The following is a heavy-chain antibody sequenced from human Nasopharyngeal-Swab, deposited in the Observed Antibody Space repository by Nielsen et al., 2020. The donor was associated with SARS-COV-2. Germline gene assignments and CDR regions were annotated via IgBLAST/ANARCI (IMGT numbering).Heavy chain of an antibody. CDR1: GYTFTSYD. CDR2: MNPNSGNT. D-gene: IGHD3-3*01. V-gene: IGHV1-8*01. Sequence: VSVKVSCKASGYTFTSYDINWVRQATGQGLEWMGWMNPNSGNTGYAQKFQGRVTMTRNTSISTAYMELSSLRSEDTAVYYCARLSNYDFWSGYYAYMDVWGKGTTVT. J-gene: IGHJ6*03. CDR3: ARLSNYDFWSGYYAYMDV.